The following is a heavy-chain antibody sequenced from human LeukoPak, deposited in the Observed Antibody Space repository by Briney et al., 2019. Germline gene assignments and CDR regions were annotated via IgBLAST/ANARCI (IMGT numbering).Heavy chain of an antibody. CDR2: FDPEDGET. V-gene: IGHV1-24*01. CDR1: GYTLTELS. D-gene: IGHD2-21*02. CDR3: ATGGVGHIVVVTAIPFDY. Sequence: ASVNVSCKVSGYTLTELSMHWVRQAPGKGLEWMGGFDPEDGETIYAQKFQGRVTMTEDTSTDTAYMELSSLRSEDTAVYYCATGGVGHIVVVTAIPFDYWGQGTLVTVSS. J-gene: IGHJ4*02.